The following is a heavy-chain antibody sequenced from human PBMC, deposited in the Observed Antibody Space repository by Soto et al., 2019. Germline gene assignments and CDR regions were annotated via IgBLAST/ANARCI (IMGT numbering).Heavy chain of an antibody. Sequence: QVHLMESGGGVVQPGGSLRLSCAASGFTFSSYAIHWVRQAPGKGLEWVAIIWFDGSNKYYADSVKGRFSISRDNSKNTLFLHMDSLRAEDTAVYYCARGQLPAATTYFDFWGQGTLVIVSS. CDR3: ARGQLPAATTYFDF. D-gene: IGHD2-15*01. V-gene: IGHV3-33*01. CDR1: GFTFSSYA. CDR2: IWFDGSNK. J-gene: IGHJ4*02.